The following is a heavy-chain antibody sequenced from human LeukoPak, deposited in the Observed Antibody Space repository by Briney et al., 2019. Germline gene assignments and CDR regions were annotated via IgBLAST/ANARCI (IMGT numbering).Heavy chain of an antibody. CDR1: GFTFSGSA. J-gene: IGHJ6*03. Sequence: GGSLRLSCAASGFTFSGSAMLWVRQASGKGLEWVGRMRSKANSYATAYAASVKGRFTISRDDSKNTAYLQMNSLKTEDTAVYYCAKEADGSGRAGYYYYMDVWGKGTTVTVSS. V-gene: IGHV3-73*01. CDR3: AKEADGSGRAGYYYYMDV. D-gene: IGHD3-10*01. CDR2: MRSKANSYAT.